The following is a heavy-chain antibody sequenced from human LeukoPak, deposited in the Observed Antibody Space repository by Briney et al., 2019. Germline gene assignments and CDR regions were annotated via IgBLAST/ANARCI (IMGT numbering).Heavy chain of an antibody. CDR2: INHSGST. D-gene: IGHD3-22*01. CDR1: GGSFSGYY. J-gene: IGHJ5*02. V-gene: IGHV4-34*01. CDR3: ARGRDYYDSSGLSS. Sequence: PSETLSLTCAVYGGSFSGYYWSWIRQPPGKGLEWIGEINHSGSTNYNPSLKSRVTISVDTSKNQFSLKLSSVTAADTAVYYCARGRDYYDSSGLSSWGQGALVTVSS.